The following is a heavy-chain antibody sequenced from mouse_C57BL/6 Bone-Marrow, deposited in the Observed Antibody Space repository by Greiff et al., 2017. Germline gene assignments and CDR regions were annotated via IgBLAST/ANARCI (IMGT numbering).Heavy chain of an antibody. J-gene: IGHJ1*03. CDR1: GYSFASYY. D-gene: IGHD1-1*01. CDR3: ARRGITTVVGGYFDV. V-gene: IGHV1-66*01. Sequence: QVHVKQPGPELVKPGASVKISCKASGYSFASYYIHWVKQRPGQGLEWIGWIYPGRGNPKYNEKFKGKATLTADTSSSSAYMQLSSLTSEYSAVYDCARRGITTVVGGYFDVWGTGTTVTVSS. CDR2: IYPGRGNP.